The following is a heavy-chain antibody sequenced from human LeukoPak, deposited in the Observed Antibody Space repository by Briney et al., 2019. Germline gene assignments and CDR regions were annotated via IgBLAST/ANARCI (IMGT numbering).Heavy chain of an antibody. D-gene: IGHD3-22*01. Sequence: ASVKVSCKASGYTFTSYYMHWVRQAPGQGLEWMGIINPSGGSTSCAQKFQGRVTMTRDMSTSTVYMELSSLRSEDTAVYYCARDLGDYYDSSGRGVTLDYWGQGTLVTVSS. CDR1: GYTFTSYY. J-gene: IGHJ4*02. V-gene: IGHV1-46*01. CDR3: ARDLGDYYDSSGRGVTLDY. CDR2: INPSGGST.